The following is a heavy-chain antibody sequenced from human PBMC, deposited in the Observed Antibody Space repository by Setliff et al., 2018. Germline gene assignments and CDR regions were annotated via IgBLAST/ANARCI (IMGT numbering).Heavy chain of an antibody. CDR1: GGTFSSYA. J-gene: IGHJ6*02. V-gene: IGHV1-69*13. CDR2: IIPIFGTA. CDR3: ARDLIDPDYGDYLSFYYYGMDV. D-gene: IGHD4-17*01. Sequence: SVKVSCKASGGTFSSYAISWVRQAPGQGLEWMGGIIPIFGTADYAQKFQGRVTITADEFTSTAYMELSSLRSEDTAVYYCARDLIDPDYGDYLSFYYYGMDVWGQGTTVTVSS.